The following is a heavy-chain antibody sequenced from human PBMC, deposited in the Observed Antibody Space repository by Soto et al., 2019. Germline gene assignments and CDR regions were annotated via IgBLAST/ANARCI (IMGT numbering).Heavy chain of an antibody. CDR1: GFTFTSSA. D-gene: IGHD1-26*01. CDR2: IVVGSGNT. CDR3: ATQPLVGATDAVDY. Sequence: QMQLVQSGPEVKKPGTSVKVSCKASGFTFTSSAVQWVRQARGQRLEWIGWIVVGSGNTNYAQKFQERVTITRDMSTSTAYMELSSLRSEDTAVYYCATQPLVGATDAVDYWGQETLVTVSS. J-gene: IGHJ4*02. V-gene: IGHV1-58*01.